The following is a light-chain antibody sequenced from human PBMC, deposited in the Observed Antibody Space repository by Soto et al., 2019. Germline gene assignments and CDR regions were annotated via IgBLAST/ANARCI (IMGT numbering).Light chain of an antibody. Sequence: EIVLTQSPATLSLSPGERATLSCRASQSVSSYLAWYQQKPGQAPRLLIYDASNRATGIPARFSGSGSGTDLSLPISSLEPEDVAVYYCQQRSNGPLITFGQGTRLEIK. V-gene: IGKV3-11*01. CDR2: DAS. J-gene: IGKJ5*01. CDR3: QQRSNGPLIT. CDR1: QSVSSY.